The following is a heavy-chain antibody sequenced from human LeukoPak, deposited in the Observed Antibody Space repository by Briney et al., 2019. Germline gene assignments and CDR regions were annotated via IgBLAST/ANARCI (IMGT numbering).Heavy chain of an antibody. V-gene: IGHV1-8*01. CDR2: MNPNSGNT. J-gene: IGHJ5*02. D-gene: IGHD1-26*01. Sequence: ASVKVSCKASGYTFTSYDINWVRQATGQGLEWMGWMNPNSGNTGYAQKFQGRVTMTRNTSISTAYMELSSLRSEDTAVYYCARRVGATVNWFDPWGQETLVTVSS. CDR1: GYTFTSYD. CDR3: ARRVGATVNWFDP.